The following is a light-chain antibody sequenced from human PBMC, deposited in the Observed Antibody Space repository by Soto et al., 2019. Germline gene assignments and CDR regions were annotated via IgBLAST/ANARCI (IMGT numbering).Light chain of an antibody. J-gene: IGKJ4*01. V-gene: IGKV3-15*01. CDR3: QQYNNWPPLT. CDR2: AAS. CDR1: QSVSSN. Sequence: EIVMTQSTATLSVSPGERATLSCRASQSVSSNLAWYQQKPGQAPRLLIYAASTRATGIPARFSGSGSGTDFTLTISSLQSEDFAVYYCQQYNNWPPLTFGGGTKVEIK.